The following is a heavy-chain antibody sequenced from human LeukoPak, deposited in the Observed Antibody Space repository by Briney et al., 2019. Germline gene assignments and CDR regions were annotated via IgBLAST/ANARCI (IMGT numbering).Heavy chain of an antibody. J-gene: IGHJ4*02. D-gene: IGHD3-10*01. CDR2: IYTSGST. V-gene: IGHV4-4*07. CDR3: ARSGSYYGSTSG. Sequence: SETLSLTCSVAGGSMSSYYWSWIRQPAGKGLEWIGRIYTSGSTNYNPSLKSRVTMSVDTSKNQFSLKLSSVTAADTAVYYCARSGSYYGSTSGWGQGTLVTVSP. CDR1: GGSMSSYY.